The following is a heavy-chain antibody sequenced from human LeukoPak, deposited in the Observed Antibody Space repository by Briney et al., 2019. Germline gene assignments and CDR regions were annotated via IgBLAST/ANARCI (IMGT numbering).Heavy chain of an antibody. J-gene: IGHJ3*02. Sequence: WASVKVSCKASGYTFTNYAMNWVRQAPGQGLEWMGWINPNTGNPTYAQGFTGRFVFSLDTSVTTTYLQISTLKAEDAAVYYCARRVKGHAFDIWGQGTMVTVSS. CDR3: ARRVKGHAFDI. CDR2: INPNTGNP. CDR1: GYTFTNYA. V-gene: IGHV7-4-1*02. D-gene: IGHD2-21*01.